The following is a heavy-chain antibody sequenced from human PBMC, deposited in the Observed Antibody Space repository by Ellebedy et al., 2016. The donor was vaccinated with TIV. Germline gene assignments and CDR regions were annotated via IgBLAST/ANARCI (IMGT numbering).Heavy chain of an antibody. CDR1: GYTFTGYY. CDR3: ARDGKLLWFGALPDY. Sequence: ASVKVSCXASGYTFTGYYMHWVRQAPGQGLEWMGWINPNSGGTNYAQKFQGWVTMTRDTSTSTVYMELSSLRSEDTAVYYCARDGKLLWFGALPDYWGQGTLVTVSS. D-gene: IGHD3-10*01. J-gene: IGHJ4*02. V-gene: IGHV1-2*04. CDR2: INPNSGGT.